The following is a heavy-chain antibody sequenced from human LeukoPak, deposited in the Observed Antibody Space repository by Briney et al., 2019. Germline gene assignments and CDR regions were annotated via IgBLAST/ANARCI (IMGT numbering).Heavy chain of an antibody. Sequence: ASVKVSRKASGGTFSSYAISWVRQAPGQGLEWMGGIIPIFGTANYAQKFQGRVTIIADKSTSTAYMELSSLRSEDTAVYYCARVKDGSGSYYNAPFDYWGQGTLVTVSS. J-gene: IGHJ4*02. D-gene: IGHD3-10*01. V-gene: IGHV1-69*06. CDR3: ARVKDGSGSYYNAPFDY. CDR1: GGTFSSYA. CDR2: IIPIFGTA.